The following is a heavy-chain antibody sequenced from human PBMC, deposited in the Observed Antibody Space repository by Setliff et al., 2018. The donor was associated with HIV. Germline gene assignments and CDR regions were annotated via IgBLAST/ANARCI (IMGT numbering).Heavy chain of an antibody. D-gene: IGHD3-3*01. V-gene: IGHV4-34*01. CDR1: GGSISSYY. CDR2: INPSGSA. CDR3: ARGGLNDYTLFYDF. Sequence: PSETLSLTCTVSGGSISSYYWSWIRQPPGKGLEWIGEINPSGSANYGPSLKSRVTISVDTSKNEFSLKLGSVTAADTAVYFCARGGLNDYTLFYDFWGQGTLVTVSS. J-gene: IGHJ4*01.